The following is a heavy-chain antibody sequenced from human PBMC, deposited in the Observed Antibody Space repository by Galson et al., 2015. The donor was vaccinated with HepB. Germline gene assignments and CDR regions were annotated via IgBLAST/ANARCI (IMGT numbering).Heavy chain of an antibody. CDR3: ARGYSSSWYVSDYYGMDV. CDR2: ISSSSSYI. Sequence: SLRLSCAASGFTFSSYSMNWVRQAPGKGLEWVSSISSSSSYIYYADSVKGRFTISRDNAKNSLYLQMNSLRAEDTAVYYCARGYSSSWYVSDYYGMDVWGQGTTVTVSS. D-gene: IGHD6-13*01. CDR1: GFTFSSYS. V-gene: IGHV3-21*01. J-gene: IGHJ6*02.